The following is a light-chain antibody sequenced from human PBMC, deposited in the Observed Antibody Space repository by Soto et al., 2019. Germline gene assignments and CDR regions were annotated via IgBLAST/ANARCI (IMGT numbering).Light chain of an antibody. CDR1: SSDVGGYNY. CDR3: SSYTSSSPLIL. V-gene: IGLV2-14*01. Sequence: QSVLTQPASVSGSPGQSITISCTGTSSDVGGYNYVSWYQQHPGKAPKLMIFEVTNRPSGVSFRFSGSKSGNTASLTISGLQAEDEADYYCSSYTSSSPLILFGTGTKVTVL. CDR2: EVT. J-gene: IGLJ1*01.